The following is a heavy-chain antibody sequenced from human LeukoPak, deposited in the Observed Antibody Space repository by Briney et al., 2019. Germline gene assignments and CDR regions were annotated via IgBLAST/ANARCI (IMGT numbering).Heavy chain of an antibody. Sequence: GRSLRLSCAASGFTFSSYGMHWVRQAPGKGLEWVAVISYDGSNKYYADSVKGRFTISRDNSKNTLYLQMNSLRAEDTAVYYCAKDDPLGSGCDYWGRGTLVTVSS. D-gene: IGHD6-19*01. CDR1: GFTFSSYG. J-gene: IGHJ4*02. V-gene: IGHV3-30*18. CDR2: ISYDGSNK. CDR3: AKDDPLGSGCDY.